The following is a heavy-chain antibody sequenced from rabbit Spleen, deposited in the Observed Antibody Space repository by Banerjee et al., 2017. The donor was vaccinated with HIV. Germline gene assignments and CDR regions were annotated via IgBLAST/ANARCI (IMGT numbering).Heavy chain of an antibody. V-gene: IGHV1S40*01. Sequence: QSLEESGGGLGQPEGSLALTSKASGFSFGSSDYICWVRQAPGKGLECGACIYPDSSGSTYYANWAKGRLTISKASSTTVTLQMTSLPVADTATFFCARDAGRGPYIDGYFDLWGQGTLVTVS. CDR2: IYPDSSGST. J-gene: IGHJ4*01. D-gene: IGHD8-1*01. CDR3: ARDAGRGPYIDGYFDL. CDR1: GFSFGSSDY.